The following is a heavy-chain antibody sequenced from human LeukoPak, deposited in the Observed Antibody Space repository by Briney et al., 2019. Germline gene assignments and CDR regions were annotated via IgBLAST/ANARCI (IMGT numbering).Heavy chain of an antibody. J-gene: IGHJ4*02. CDR2: INQDGSEK. CDR3: AKDEIGFLEFLY. CDR1: GFTFSSYW. D-gene: IGHD3-3*01. V-gene: IGHV3-7*03. Sequence: EGSLRLSCAASGFTFSSYWMTWVRQAPGKGLEWVANINQDGSEKYYVDSVKGRFFISRDNAKNSLYLQMNSLRAEDTAVYYCAKDEIGFLEFLYWGQGTLVTVSS.